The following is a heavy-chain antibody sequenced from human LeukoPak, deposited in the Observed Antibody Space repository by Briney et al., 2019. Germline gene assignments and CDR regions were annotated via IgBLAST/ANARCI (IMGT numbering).Heavy chain of an antibody. CDR1: GGTFSSYA. CDR3: AREGTASSGFP. D-gene: IGHD3-22*01. Sequence: GALVKVSCKASGGTFSSYAISWVRQAPGQGLEWMGGIIPIFGTANYAQKFQGRVTITADKSTSTAYMELSSLRSEDTAVYYCAREGTASSGFPWGQGTLVTVSS. J-gene: IGHJ5*02. CDR2: IIPIFGTA. V-gene: IGHV1-69*06.